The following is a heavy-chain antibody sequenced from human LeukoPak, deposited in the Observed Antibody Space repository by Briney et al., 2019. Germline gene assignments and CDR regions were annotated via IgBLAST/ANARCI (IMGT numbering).Heavy chain of an antibody. Sequence: PSQTLSLTCTVSGGSISSGDYYWSWIRQPPGKGLEWIGYIYYSGSTYYNPSLKSRVTLSVDTSKNQFSLNLSSVTAADTAVYFCARDNMRSYLDYWGQGTLVTVSS. V-gene: IGHV4-30-4*01. CDR2: IYYSGST. J-gene: IGHJ4*02. D-gene: IGHD3-16*02. CDR3: ARDNMRSYLDY. CDR1: GGSISSGDYY.